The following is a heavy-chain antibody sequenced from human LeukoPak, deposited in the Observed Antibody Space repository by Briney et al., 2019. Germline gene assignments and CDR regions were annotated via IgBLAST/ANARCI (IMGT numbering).Heavy chain of an antibody. CDR2: IKEDGSEK. Sequence: PGGSLRLSCAASGFTFSSCWMSWVRQAPGKGLEWVANIKEDGSEKHYVDSVKGRFTISRDNAKNSLYLQMSSLRAEDTAVFYCARNAGYGSSKFDYWGQGTLVTVSS. J-gene: IGHJ4*02. D-gene: IGHD3-10*01. V-gene: IGHV3-7*04. CDR1: GFTFSSCW. CDR3: ARNAGYGSSKFDY.